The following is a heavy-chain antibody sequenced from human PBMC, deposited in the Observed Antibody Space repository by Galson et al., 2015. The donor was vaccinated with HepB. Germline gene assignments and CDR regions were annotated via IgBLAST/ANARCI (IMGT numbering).Heavy chain of an antibody. CDR2: ISSSSSTI. CDR3: ARGRSLDY. V-gene: IGHV3-48*02. J-gene: IGHJ4*02. Sequence: SLRLSCAASGFTFSSYSMNWVRQAPGKGLEWVSYISSSSSTIYYADSVKGRFTISRDDAKNSLYLQMNSLGDEDTAVYYCARGRSLDYWGQGTLVTLSS. CDR1: GFTFSSYS.